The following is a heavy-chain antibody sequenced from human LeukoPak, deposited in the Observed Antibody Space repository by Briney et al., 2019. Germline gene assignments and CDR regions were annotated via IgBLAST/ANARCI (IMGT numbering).Heavy chain of an antibody. CDR2: IWYDGTNK. CDR3: ARDTYARTGYNSRYYYYGMDV. D-gene: IGHD3/OR15-3a*01. V-gene: IGHV3-33*01. J-gene: IGHJ6*02. CDR1: GFTFSTYG. Sequence: PGGSLRLSCAASGFTFSTYGMHWVRQAPGKGLEWVSIIWYDGTNKFYADPVKGRFTISRDTSKNMLYLQMSSLRVEDTAVYYCARDTYARTGYNSRYYYYGMDVWGQGTTVTVSS.